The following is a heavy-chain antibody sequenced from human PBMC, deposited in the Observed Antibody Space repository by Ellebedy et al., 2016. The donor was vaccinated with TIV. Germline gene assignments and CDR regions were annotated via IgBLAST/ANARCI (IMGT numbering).Heavy chain of an antibody. J-gene: IGHJ6*02. Sequence: GESLKISCAASGFTFSSYWMTWVRQAPGRGLEWVANIQHDGSEKYYVDSVKGRFTISRDNAKNSLCLQMNSLKAEDTAVYYCAREDAYNLDGLDVWGQGTTVTVSS. CDR3: AREDAYNLDGLDV. CDR2: IQHDGSEK. V-gene: IGHV3-7*01. CDR1: GFTFSSYW. D-gene: IGHD5-24*01.